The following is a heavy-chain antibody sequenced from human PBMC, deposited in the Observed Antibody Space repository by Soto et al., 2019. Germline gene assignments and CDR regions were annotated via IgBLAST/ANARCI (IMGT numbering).Heavy chain of an antibody. CDR2: INHRGST. V-gene: IGHV4-34*01. Sequence: PSETLSLTCAVYGGSFSGYYWSWIRQPPGEGLEWIGEINHRGSTNYNPSLKSRVTISVDTSKNQISLKLSSVTAADTAVYFCARLPGSGSFFEYWGQGTLVTVSS. CDR1: GGSFSGYY. D-gene: IGHD3-10*01. CDR3: ARLPGSGSFFEY. J-gene: IGHJ4*02.